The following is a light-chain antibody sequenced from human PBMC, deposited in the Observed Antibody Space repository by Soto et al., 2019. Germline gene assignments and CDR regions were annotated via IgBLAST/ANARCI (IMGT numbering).Light chain of an antibody. CDR3: QQRSNWPRT. CDR1: QSVGSD. J-gene: IGKJ1*01. Sequence: DIVLTQSPATLSLSPGERATLSCRASQSVGSDLAWYQQEPGQAPRLLIYDTFNRATGIPARFSGSGSGTDFTLTISSLEPEDFAVYFCQQRSNWPRTVGQGTKVDIK. CDR2: DTF. V-gene: IGKV3-11*01.